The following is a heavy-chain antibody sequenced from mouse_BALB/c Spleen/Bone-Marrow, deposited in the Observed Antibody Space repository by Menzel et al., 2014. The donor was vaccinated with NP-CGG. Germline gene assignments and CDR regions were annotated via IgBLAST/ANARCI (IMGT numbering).Heavy chain of an antibody. CDR2: ISSGSTAI. CDR1: GFTFSSFG. CDR3: TRGGNWDDFDV. D-gene: IGHD4-1*01. Sequence: EVQGVESGGGLVQPGGSRKLSCAASGFTFSSFGMHWVRQAPEKGLEWVAYISSGSTAIFYADTVKGRFTISRDNPKNTLFLQMTSLGSEDTAMYYCTRGGNWDDFDVWGAGTTVTVSS. J-gene: IGHJ1*01. V-gene: IGHV5-17*02.